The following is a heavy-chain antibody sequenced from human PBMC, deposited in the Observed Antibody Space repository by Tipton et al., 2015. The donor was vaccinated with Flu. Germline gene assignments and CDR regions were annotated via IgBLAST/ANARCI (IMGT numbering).Heavy chain of an antibody. D-gene: IGHD2-8*01. V-gene: IGHV5-51*01. Sequence: MQLVQSGAEVKKPGESLKISCKVSGYSFTTYWIGWVRQRPGKGLEWMGIIYPGNSDTRYSPSFQGQVTISADKSVSTAYLQWSSLKASDTAMYYCARSIADFCTKGICYGSYDYYSGMDVWGQGTTVSVS. CDR1: GYSFTTYW. J-gene: IGHJ6*02. CDR2: IYPGNSDT. CDR3: ARSIADFCTKGICYGSYDYYSGMDV.